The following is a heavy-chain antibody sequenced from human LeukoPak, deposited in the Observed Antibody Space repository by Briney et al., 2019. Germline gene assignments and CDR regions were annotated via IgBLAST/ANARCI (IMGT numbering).Heavy chain of an antibody. J-gene: IGHJ4*02. Sequence: PSETLSLTCTVSGGSISSSSYYWGWIRQPPGKGQEWIGSIYYSGSTYYNPSLKSRVTISVDTSKNQFSLKLSSVTAADTAVYYCASITLRVLDYWGQGTLVTVSS. CDR2: IYYSGST. CDR1: GGSISSSSYY. CDR3: ASITLRVLDY. V-gene: IGHV4-39*01. D-gene: IGHD3-3*01.